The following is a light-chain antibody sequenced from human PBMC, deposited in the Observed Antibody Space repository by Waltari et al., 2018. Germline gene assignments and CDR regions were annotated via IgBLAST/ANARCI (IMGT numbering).Light chain of an antibody. CDR1: RSNIGRAT. CDR3: ATWDDTLHGCWV. V-gene: IGLV1-44*01. CDR2: TDN. J-gene: IGLJ3*02. Sequence: QSVLTQPPSASGTPGQRATTSCSGSRSNIGRATVHWFQHRPGTAPKLLIYTDNQRPSGVPDRFSGSKSGTSASLAISGLQSEDEADYYCATWDDTLHGCWVFGGGTKLTVL.